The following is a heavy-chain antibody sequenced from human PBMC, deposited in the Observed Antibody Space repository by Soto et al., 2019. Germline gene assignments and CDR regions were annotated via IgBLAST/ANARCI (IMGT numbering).Heavy chain of an antibody. CDR2: ILYDGSNK. D-gene: IGHD2-15*01. V-gene: IGHV3-30*18. CDR1: GFTFSNYD. J-gene: IGHJ4*02. CDR3: AKYHQYCSGGSCYSAGNTYFDY. Sequence: QVQLVESGGGVVQPGRSLRLSCAASGFTFSNYDMNWVRQAPGKGLEWVAVILYDGSNKYYADSVKGRFTISRDNSKNTLYLQMNSLKPEDTAVYYCAKYHQYCSGGSCYSAGNTYFDYWGQGTLVTVSS.